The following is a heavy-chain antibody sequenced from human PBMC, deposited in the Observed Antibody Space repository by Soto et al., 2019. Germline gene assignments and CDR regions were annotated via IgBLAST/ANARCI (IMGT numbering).Heavy chain of an antibody. CDR1: GYTFTSYG. V-gene: IGHV1-18*01. J-gene: IGHJ5*02. CDR3: AREGGGYCSSTSCYRNWFDP. D-gene: IGHD2-2*02. Sequence: GASVKVSCKASGYTFTSYGISWVRQAPGQGLEWMGWISAYNGNTNYAQKLQGRVTMTTDTSTSTAYMELRSLRSDDTAVYYCAREGGGYCSSTSCYRNWFDPWGQGTLVTVSS. CDR2: ISAYNGNT.